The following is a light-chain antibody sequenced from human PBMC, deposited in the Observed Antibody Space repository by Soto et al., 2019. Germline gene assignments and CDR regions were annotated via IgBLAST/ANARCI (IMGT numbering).Light chain of an antibody. J-gene: IGKJ1*01. Sequence: EIVLTQSPGTLSSSPGERATLSCRASQSVTSNYLVWYQQKPGQAPRLLFFGASIRATGPPDRSSGGGSGTDFTLTISRLEPEDFAVYYCQQYGSSPGTFGQGTKVDSK. CDR3: QQYGSSPGT. CDR1: QSVTSNY. CDR2: GAS. V-gene: IGKV3-20*01.